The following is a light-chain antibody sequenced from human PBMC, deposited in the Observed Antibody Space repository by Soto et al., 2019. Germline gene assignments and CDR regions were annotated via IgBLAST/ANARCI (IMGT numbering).Light chain of an antibody. Sequence: QSVLTQPPSASGTPGQRVTISCSGSSSNIGSNYVYWYQQLPGTAPKLLIYRNNQRPSGVPARFSGSKSGTSASLAISGLRSEDEADYYCAAWDDSLSAHNYVFGPGTKVTVL. J-gene: IGLJ1*01. CDR1: SSNIGSNY. V-gene: IGLV1-47*01. CDR3: AAWDDSLSAHNYV. CDR2: RNN.